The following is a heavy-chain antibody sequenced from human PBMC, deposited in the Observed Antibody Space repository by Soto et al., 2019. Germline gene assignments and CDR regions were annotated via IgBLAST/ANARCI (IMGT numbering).Heavy chain of an antibody. D-gene: IGHD2-15*01. Sequence: QVQLVQSGAEVKKPGSSVKVSCKASGGTFSTHAIIWVRQAPGHGLEWRGGVIPISGTTYYTQKFQGRVTITADEPTSTAFMELSSLKSDDTAVFYCARGYCSCGNCYSGMDVGGQGTMVTVSS. J-gene: IGHJ6*02. CDR3: ARGYCSCGNCYSGMDV. CDR2: VIPISGTT. CDR1: GGTFSTHA. V-gene: IGHV1-69*01.